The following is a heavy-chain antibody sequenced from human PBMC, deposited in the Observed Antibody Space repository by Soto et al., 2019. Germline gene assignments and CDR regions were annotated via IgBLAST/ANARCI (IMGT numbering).Heavy chain of an antibody. D-gene: IGHD2-21*02. CDR3: ARDCGGDCYSYGFGY. V-gene: IGHV1-69*13. CDR2: IIPIFGTA. CDR1: GGTFGSYA. Sequence: SVKVSCKASGGTFGSYAISWVRQAPGQGLEWMGGIIPIFGTANYAQKFQGRVTITADESTSTAYMELSSLRSEDTAVYYCARDCGGDCYSYGFGYWGQGTLVTVSS. J-gene: IGHJ4*02.